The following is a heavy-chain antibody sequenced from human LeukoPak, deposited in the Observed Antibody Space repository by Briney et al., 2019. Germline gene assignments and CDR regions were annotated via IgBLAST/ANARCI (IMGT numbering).Heavy chain of an antibody. CDR2: INSDGSST. V-gene: IGHV3-74*01. J-gene: IGHJ2*01. CDR3: ARDQEVAAAGSGVYWYFDL. CDR1: GFTFSSYW. D-gene: IGHD6-13*01. Sequence: PGGSLRLSCAASGFTFSSYWMHWVRQAPGKGLVWVSRINSDGSSTSYADSVKGRFTISRDNAKNTLYLQMNSLRAEDTAVYYCARDQEVAAAGSGVYWYFDLWGRGTLVTVSS.